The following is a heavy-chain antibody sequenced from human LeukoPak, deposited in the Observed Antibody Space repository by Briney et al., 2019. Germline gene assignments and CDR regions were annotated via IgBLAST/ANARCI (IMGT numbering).Heavy chain of an antibody. D-gene: IGHD5-18*01. V-gene: IGHV1-69*04. CDR1: GGTFSSYA. Sequence: AVKVSCKASGGTFSSYAISWVRQAPGQGLEWMGRIIPVLGLANYAQKFQGRVTITADKSTSTAYMELSSLRSEDTAVYYCARGGYSYGYWGQGALVTVS. CDR3: ARGGYSYGY. J-gene: IGHJ4*02. CDR2: IIPVLGLA.